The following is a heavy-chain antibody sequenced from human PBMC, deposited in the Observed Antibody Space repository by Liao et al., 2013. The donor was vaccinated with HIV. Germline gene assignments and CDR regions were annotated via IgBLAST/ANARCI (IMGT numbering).Heavy chain of an antibody. J-gene: IGHJ6*03. CDR3: ARMGYSSSWGSYYYYMDV. V-gene: IGHV4-59*12. Sequence: QVQLQESGPGLVKPSETLSLTCTVSGGSISSYYWSWIRQPPGKGLEWIGYIYYSGSTSYNPSLKSRVTMSVDTSKNQFSLKLSSVTAADTAVYYCARMGYSSSWGSYYYYMDVWGKGTTVTVSS. CDR1: GGSISSYY. CDR2: IYYSGST. D-gene: IGHD6-13*01.